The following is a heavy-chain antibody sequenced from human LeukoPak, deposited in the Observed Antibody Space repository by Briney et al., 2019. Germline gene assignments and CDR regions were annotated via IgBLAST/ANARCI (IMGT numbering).Heavy chain of an antibody. Sequence: SETLSLTCTVSGGSIRSSYYYWGWIRQPPGKGLEWIGSIYDSGSTYYNPSLKSRVTISVDTSKNQFSLKLSSVTAADTAVYYCARIQALYSSGWYSVYYGMDVWGQGTTVTVSS. CDR3: ARIQALYSSGWYSVYYGMDV. D-gene: IGHD6-19*01. CDR1: GGSIRSSYYY. V-gene: IGHV4-39*01. J-gene: IGHJ6*02. CDR2: IYDSGST.